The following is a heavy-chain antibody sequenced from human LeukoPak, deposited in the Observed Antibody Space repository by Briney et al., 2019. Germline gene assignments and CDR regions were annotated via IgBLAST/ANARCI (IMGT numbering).Heavy chain of an antibody. CDR1: GGSISSGGYY. J-gene: IGHJ4*02. V-gene: IGHV4-30-2*01. D-gene: IGHD2-15*01. CDR2: IYHSGST. CDR3: ARGVVVAAGHFDY. Sequence: SQTLSLTCTVSGGSISSGGYYWSWIRQPPGKGLEWIGYIYHSGSTYYNPSLKSRVTISVDRSKNQFSLKLSSVTAADTAVYYCARGVVVAAGHFDYWGQGTLVTVSS.